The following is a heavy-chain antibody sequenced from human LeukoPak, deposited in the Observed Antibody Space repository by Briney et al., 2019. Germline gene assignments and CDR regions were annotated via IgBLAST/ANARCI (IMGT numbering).Heavy chain of an antibody. CDR1: GFTFSSYG. D-gene: IGHD3-10*01. CDR3: ARDPGVGSDAFDI. J-gene: IGHJ3*02. V-gene: IGHV3-23*01. CDR2: ISGSGGST. Sequence: GGTLRLSCAASGFTFSSYGMSWVRQAPGKGLEWVSAISGSGGSTYYANSVKGRFTISRDNSKNTLYLQMNSLRAEDTAVYYCARDPGVGSDAFDIWGQGTMVTVSS.